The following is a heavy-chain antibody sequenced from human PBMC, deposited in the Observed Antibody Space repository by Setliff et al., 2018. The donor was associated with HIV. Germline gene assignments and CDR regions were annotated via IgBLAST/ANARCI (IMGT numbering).Heavy chain of an antibody. CDR1: GFTSGFTFTNYW. J-gene: IGHJ4*02. D-gene: IGHD1-26*01. V-gene: IGHV3-7*01. Sequence: GGSLRLSCAASGFTSGFTFTNYWMDWVRQAPGKGLEWVATIKKDGREKYYVDSVKGRFTMSRDNAKNLVYLEMNSLKVEETAVYYCARDATRGGDFDFWGQGTLVTVSS. CDR2: IKKDGREK. CDR3: ARDATRGGDFDF.